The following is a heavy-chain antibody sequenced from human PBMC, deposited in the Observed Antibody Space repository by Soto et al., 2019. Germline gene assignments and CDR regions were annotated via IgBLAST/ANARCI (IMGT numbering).Heavy chain of an antibody. V-gene: IGHV4-38-2*02. CDR3: ARDGTYSRSSAIDY. D-gene: IGHD6-6*01. Sequence: SETLSLTCAVSGYSISSGYYWGWIRQPPGKGLEWIGSIYHSGSTYYNPSLKSRVTISVDTSKNHFSLKLSSVTAADTAVYYCARDGTYSRSSAIDYWGPGSLVTVSS. CDR1: GYSISSGYY. J-gene: IGHJ4*02. CDR2: IYHSGST.